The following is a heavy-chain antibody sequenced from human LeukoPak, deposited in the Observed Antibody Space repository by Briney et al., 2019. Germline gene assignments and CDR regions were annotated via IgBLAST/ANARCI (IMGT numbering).Heavy chain of an antibody. CDR3: AKYISGSYYSFDY. D-gene: IGHD3-10*01. CDR1: GFTFSPYA. Sequence: GGSLRLSCAASGFTFSPYAMAWVRQAPGKGLEWVSSISGGGGTTYYADSVKGRFTISRDNFKNTLFLQMNNLRAEDTAVYFCAKYISGSYYSFDYWGQGTLVTVSS. V-gene: IGHV3-23*01. J-gene: IGHJ4*02. CDR2: ISGGGGTT.